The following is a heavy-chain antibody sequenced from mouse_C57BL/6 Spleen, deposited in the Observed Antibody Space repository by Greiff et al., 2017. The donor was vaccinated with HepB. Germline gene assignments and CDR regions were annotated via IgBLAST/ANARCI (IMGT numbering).Heavy chain of an antibody. Sequence: VQLKESGPGLVKPSQSLSLTCSVTGYSITSGYYWNWIRQFPGNKLEWMGYISYDGSNNYNPSLKNRISITRDTSKNQFFLKLNSVTTEDTATYYCAREGIYYDPFDYWGQGTTLTVSS. D-gene: IGHD2-4*01. J-gene: IGHJ2*01. CDR2: ISYDGSN. CDR1: GYSITSGYY. CDR3: AREGIYYDPFDY. V-gene: IGHV3-6*01.